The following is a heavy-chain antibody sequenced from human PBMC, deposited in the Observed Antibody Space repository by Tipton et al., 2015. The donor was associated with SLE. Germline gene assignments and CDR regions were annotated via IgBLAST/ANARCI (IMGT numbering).Heavy chain of an antibody. CDR1: GGSLTGHN. J-gene: IGHJ5*02. Sequence: TLSLTCAVYGGSLTGHNWRWSWVRQAPGQGLEWIGETSNRGVSDYNASLKSRLTLSLDMSKSQFSLKLSSVTAADTAVYYCARGRRHFSRLFQLNWFDAWGQGTLVTVSS. D-gene: IGHD2/OR15-2a*01. CDR3: ARGRRHFSRLFQLNWFDA. CDR2: TSNRGVS. V-gene: IGHV4-34*01.